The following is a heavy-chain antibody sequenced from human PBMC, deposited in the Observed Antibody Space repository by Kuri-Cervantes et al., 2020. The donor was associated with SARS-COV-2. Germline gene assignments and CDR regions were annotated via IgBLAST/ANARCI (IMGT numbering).Heavy chain of an antibody. J-gene: IGHJ4*02. V-gene: IGHV1-69*05. CDR3: ARDARRDEGYYFDY. CDR2: IIPIFGTA. CDR1: GGTFSSYA. Sequence: SSVKVSCKASGGTFSSYAIGWVRQAPGQGLEWMGGIIPIFGTANYAQKFQGRVTITTDESTSTAYMELSSLRSEDTAVYYCARDARRDEGYYFDYWGQGTLVTVSS. D-gene: IGHD5-24*01.